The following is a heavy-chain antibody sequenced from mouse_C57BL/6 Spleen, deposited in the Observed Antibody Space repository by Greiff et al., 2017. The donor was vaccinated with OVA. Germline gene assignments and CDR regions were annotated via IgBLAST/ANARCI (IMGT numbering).Heavy chain of an antibody. Sequence: DVQLVESGGGLVKPGGSLKLSCAASGFTFSSYAMSWVRKTPEKRLECVATISDGGSYTSYPDNVKGRFTISRDNANNKLYLQMSQRKSEDTSMYYCARVDGSNWYFDVWGTGTTVTVSS. V-gene: IGHV5-4*01. CDR1: GFTFSSYA. J-gene: IGHJ1*03. CDR3: ARVDGSNWYFDV. D-gene: IGHD1-1*01. CDR2: ISDGGSYT.